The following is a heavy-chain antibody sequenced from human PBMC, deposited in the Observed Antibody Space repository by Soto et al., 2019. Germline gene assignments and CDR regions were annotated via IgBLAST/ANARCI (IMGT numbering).Heavy chain of an antibody. V-gene: IGHV1-2*04. CDR1: GYTFTGYY. J-gene: IGHJ4*02. Sequence: ASVKVSCKASGYTFTGYYMHWVRQAPGQGLEWMGWISPNSGGTNYAQKFQGWVTMTRDTSISTAYMELSRLRSDDTAVYYCARGSLLTMVRGVIDFDYWGQGTLVTVSS. CDR3: ARGSLLTMVRGVIDFDY. D-gene: IGHD3-10*01. CDR2: ISPNSGGT.